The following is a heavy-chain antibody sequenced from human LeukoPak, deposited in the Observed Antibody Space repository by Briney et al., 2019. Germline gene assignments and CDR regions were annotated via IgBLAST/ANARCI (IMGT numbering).Heavy chain of an antibody. CDR1: GGSITTTNF. D-gene: IGHD2-21*02. Sequence: SETLSLTCGVSGGSITTTNFWSWVRQPPGGGLEWIGEISLRGRTQYNPSLKSRVTISLDTSKNQFSLKLSSVTAADTAVYYCAGQYCGGDCYSSDYYYDMDVWGQGTTVTISS. J-gene: IGHJ6*02. V-gene: IGHV4-4*02. CDR3: AGQYCGGDCYSSDYYYDMDV. CDR2: ISLRGRT.